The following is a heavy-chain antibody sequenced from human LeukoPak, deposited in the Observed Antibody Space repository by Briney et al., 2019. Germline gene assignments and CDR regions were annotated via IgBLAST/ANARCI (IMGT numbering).Heavy chain of an antibody. D-gene: IGHD2-2*01. Sequence: ASVKVSCKASGYTFTSSDINWVRQAPGQGLEWMGWMNPNSGNAGYVQKFQGRVTFTRKTSVSTAYMELTSLRSEDTAMYYCARAPSRAFDVWGQGTMVTVSS. J-gene: IGHJ3*01. CDR1: GYTFTSSD. CDR2: MNPNSGNA. CDR3: ARAPSRAFDV. V-gene: IGHV1-8*01.